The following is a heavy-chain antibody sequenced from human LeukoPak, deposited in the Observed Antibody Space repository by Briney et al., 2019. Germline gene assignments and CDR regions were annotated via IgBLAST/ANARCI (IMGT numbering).Heavy chain of an antibody. Sequence: GGSLRLSCAASGFTVSSNYMNWVRQAPGKGLEWVSVIYSGGSTYYADSVKGRFTISRDNSKNTLFLQMNSLRAGDTAVYYCARSLGYCSGGSCYAAFDIWGQGTMVTVSS. D-gene: IGHD2-15*01. J-gene: IGHJ3*02. CDR1: GFTVSSNY. CDR3: ARSLGYCSGGSCYAAFDI. CDR2: IYSGGST. V-gene: IGHV3-53*01.